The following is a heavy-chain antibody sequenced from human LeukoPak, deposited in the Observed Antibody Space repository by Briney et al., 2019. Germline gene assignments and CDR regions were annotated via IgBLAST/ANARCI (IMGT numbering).Heavy chain of an antibody. D-gene: IGHD3-10*01. Sequence: SETLSLTCAVYGGSFSDYYWSWIRQPPGKGLEWIGEINHSGSTNYNPSLKSRVTISVDTSKNQFSLKLSSVTAADTAVYYCARAKGYYGSGSYYTNYYYYGMDVWGQGTTVTVSS. CDR3: ARAKGYYGSGSYYTNYYYYGMDV. CDR1: GGSFSDYY. CDR2: INHSGST. V-gene: IGHV4-34*01. J-gene: IGHJ6*02.